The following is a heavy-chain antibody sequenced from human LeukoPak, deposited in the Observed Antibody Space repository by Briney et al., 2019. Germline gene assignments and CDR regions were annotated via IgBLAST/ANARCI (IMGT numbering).Heavy chain of an antibody. CDR3: AKDLSNVARGGWYWLDY. CDR2: IWYDGSNK. Sequence: GGSLRLSCAASGFTFSSYGMHWVRQAPGKGLEWVAVIWYDGSNKYYADSVKGRFTISRDNSKNTLYLQMNSLRAEDTAVYYCAKDLSNVARGGWYWLDYWGQGTLVTVSS. CDR1: GFTFSSYG. V-gene: IGHV3-33*06. D-gene: IGHD6-19*01. J-gene: IGHJ4*02.